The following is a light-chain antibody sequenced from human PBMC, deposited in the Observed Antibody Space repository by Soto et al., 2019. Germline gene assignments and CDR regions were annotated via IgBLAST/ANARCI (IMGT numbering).Light chain of an antibody. CDR2: GAS. V-gene: IGKV3-20*01. Sequence: EIVLTQSPGTLSLSPGERATLSCRTSQSISSSYLVWYQQKPGQAPRLLIYGASTRATAIPDRFNGSGSGPDSPLTISRLGPEDFAVYYCQRCGFSPWTFGQGAKVEIK. CDR3: QRCGFSPWT. J-gene: IGKJ1*01. CDR1: QSISSSY.